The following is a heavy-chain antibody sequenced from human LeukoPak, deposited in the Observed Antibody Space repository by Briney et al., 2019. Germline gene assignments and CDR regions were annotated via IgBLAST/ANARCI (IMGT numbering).Heavy chain of an antibody. CDR1: GFTFSSYA. CDR2: ISGDGGAT. D-gene: IGHD2-2*01. CDR3: AKSGSRDWDYFEY. Sequence: PGGSPRLSCAASGFTFSSYAMNWVRQAPGKGLEWVSTISGDGGATHYADSVKGRFTISRANSKNTLFLQMNSLRAEDTAVYYCAKSGSRDWDYFEYWGQGTLVTASS. J-gene: IGHJ4*02. V-gene: IGHV3-23*01.